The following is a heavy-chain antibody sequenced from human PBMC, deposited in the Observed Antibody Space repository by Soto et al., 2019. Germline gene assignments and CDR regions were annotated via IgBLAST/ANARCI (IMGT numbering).Heavy chain of an antibody. CDR1: GYTFSIYT. CDR3: ARGVAPYYFDY. J-gene: IGHJ4*02. Sequence: ASVKVSCKASGYTFSIYTIHWVRQAPGQRLEWMGWINAGTGDTKFSQKFQGRVTITRDTSASTAYMELSSLRSEDTAVYYCARGVAPYYFDYWGQGTLVTVSS. V-gene: IGHV1-3*01. D-gene: IGHD2-15*01. CDR2: INAGTGDT.